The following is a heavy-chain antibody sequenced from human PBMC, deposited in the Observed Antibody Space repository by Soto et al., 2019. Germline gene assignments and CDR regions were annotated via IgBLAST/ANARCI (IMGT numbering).Heavy chain of an antibody. CDR2: VYYSGGT. CDR3: ARGNDWKSSTFDI. J-gene: IGHJ3*02. D-gene: IGHD2-21*01. Sequence: QVQLQESGAGLVKPSETLSLTCTVAGGSLTDHYWNWFRQSPGKGLHWIGYVYYSGGTNYNPSLKSRVTMSVDTSKNQFSLNLCSVTAADTAVYYCARGNDWKSSTFDIWGQGTMVSVSS. V-gene: IGHV4-59*11. CDR1: GGSLTDHY.